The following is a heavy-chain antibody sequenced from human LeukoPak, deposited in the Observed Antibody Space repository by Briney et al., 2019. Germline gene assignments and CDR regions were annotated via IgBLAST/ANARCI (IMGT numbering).Heavy chain of an antibody. V-gene: IGHV4-38-2*02. CDR2: IYHSGGI. CDR3: ARDRPLLGAWSWFDP. Sequence: SETLSLTCSVSDYSISSGYYRGWIRQPPGKGLEWIGTIYHSGGIYYNPSLKSRVTISVDTSKNQFSLKLSSVTAADTAVYYCARDRPLLGAWSWFDPWGQGTLVTVSS. J-gene: IGHJ5*02. CDR1: DYSISSGYY. D-gene: IGHD3-3*01.